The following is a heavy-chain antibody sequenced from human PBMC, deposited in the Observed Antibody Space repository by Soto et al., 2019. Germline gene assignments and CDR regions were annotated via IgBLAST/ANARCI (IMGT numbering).Heavy chain of an antibody. Sequence: PGGSLRLSCAVSGFTVSSNYMNWVRQAPGKGLEWVSVLYSGGNTYYADSVKGRFTISSDDSKNTLYLRMNSLRADDTAVYYCARIEVSYTSGHPFDSWGQGTLVTVSS. CDR2: LYSGGNT. D-gene: IGHD3-16*01. J-gene: IGHJ4*02. CDR3: ARIEVSYTSGHPFDS. V-gene: IGHV3-53*01. CDR1: GFTVSSNY.